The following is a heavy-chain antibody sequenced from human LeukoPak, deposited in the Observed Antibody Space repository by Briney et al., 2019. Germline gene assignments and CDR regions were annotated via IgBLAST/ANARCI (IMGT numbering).Heavy chain of an antibody. Sequence: GGSLRLSCAASEFTFSSDSINWVRQAPGKGLEWVSSISSSSSYIYYADSVKGRFTISRDNSKNTLCLQMNSLRAEDTAVYYCAKEIWPTVTTPGHTHFDYWGQGTLVTVSS. J-gene: IGHJ4*02. D-gene: IGHD4-17*01. CDR2: ISSSSSYI. CDR3: AKEIWPTVTTPGHTHFDY. CDR1: EFTFSSDS. V-gene: IGHV3-21*01.